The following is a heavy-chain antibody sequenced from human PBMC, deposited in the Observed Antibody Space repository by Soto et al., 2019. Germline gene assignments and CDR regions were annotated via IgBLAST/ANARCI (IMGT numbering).Heavy chain of an antibody. CDR1: GLTFTSSA. D-gene: IGHD2-8*01. Sequence: ASVKVSCKASGLTFTSSAVQWVRQARGQRLERIGWIVVDSGNTDYAQKFQERVMITWDMSTSTAYMELSSLGSEDTAVYYCAAAIYCTNALCYEGSSLDSWGQGTLVTVTS. CDR2: IVVDSGNT. CDR3: AAAIYCTNALCYEGSSLDS. V-gene: IGHV1-58*01. J-gene: IGHJ4*02.